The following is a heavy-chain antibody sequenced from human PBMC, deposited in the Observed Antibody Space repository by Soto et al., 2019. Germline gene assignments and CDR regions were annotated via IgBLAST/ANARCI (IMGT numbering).Heavy chain of an antibody. V-gene: IGHV4-61*01. D-gene: IGHD5-18*01. J-gene: IGHJ6*02. Sequence: PSETLSLTCTVSGGSVSGGSYYWNWIRQPPGKGLEWIGYIYFSGGTNYNPSLKSRVTISVDTSKNQFSLKLSSVTAADTAVYYCARPLYSYGPMDVWGQGTTVTVSS. CDR2: IYFSGGT. CDR3: ARPLYSYGPMDV. CDR1: GGSVSGGSYY.